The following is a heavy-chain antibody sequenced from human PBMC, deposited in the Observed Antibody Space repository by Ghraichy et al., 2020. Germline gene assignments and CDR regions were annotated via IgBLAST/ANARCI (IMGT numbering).Heavy chain of an antibody. CDR1: GFTFSSYG. V-gene: IGHV3-33*08. D-gene: IGHD3-3*01. CDR2: IWYDGSNK. J-gene: IGHJ6*02. CDR3: ARDSFKIFGVAEPWGYGMDV. Sequence: GGSLRLSCAASGFTFSSYGMHWVRQAPGKGLEWVAVIWYDGSNKYYADSVKGRFTISRDNSKNTLYLQMNSLRAEDTAVYYCARDSFKIFGVAEPWGYGMDVWGQGTTVTVSS.